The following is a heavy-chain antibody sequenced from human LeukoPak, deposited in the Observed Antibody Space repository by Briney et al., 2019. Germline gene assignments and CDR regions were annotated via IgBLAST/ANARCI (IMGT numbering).Heavy chain of an antibody. D-gene: IGHD3-10*01. CDR3: TRGSFGVFDY. CDR1: EFTFSDYS. J-gene: IGHJ4*02. Sequence: GGSLRLSCAASEFTFSDYSMNWVRQAPGKGLEWVSSMNSDGSHIYHADSVEGRFTISRDNARNSLYLQMNGLRDEDTAVYYCTRGSFGVFDYWGQGILVTVSS. CDR2: MNSDGSHI. V-gene: IGHV3-48*02.